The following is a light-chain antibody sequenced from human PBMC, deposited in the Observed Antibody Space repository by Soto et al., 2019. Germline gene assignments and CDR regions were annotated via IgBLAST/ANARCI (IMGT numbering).Light chain of an antibody. CDR2: EVN. CDR1: RSDVGGYKF. CDR3: ASYTSSSTLV. V-gene: IGLV2-14*01. Sequence: QSALTQPASVSGSPGQAITITCTGTRSDVGGYKFVSWYLQHPGRAPKLILYEVNHRPSGISPRFSGSKSGNTASLTISGLQAEDEGDYYCASYTSSSTLVFGGGTQLTVL. J-gene: IGLJ2*01.